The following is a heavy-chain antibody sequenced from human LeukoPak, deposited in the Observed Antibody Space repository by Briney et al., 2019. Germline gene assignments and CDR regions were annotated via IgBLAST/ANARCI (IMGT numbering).Heavy chain of an antibody. CDR1: GFTFSSYE. CDR2: ISSSGSTI. V-gene: IGHV3-48*03. Sequence: GGSLRLSCAASGFTFSSYEMNWVRQAPGKGLEWVSYISSSGSTIYYADSVKGRFTISRDNAKNSLYLQMNSLRAEDTAVYYCARERNGFWSDYWGQGTLVTVSS. D-gene: IGHD3-3*01. CDR3: ARERNGFWSDY. J-gene: IGHJ4*02.